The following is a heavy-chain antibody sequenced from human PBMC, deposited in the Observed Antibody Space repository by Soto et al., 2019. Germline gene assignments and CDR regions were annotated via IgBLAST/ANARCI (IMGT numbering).Heavy chain of an antibody. CDR3: ARATYYDFWSGYTRGGFDY. Sequence: QVQLVQSGAEVKKPGSSVKVSCKASGGTFSSYTISWVRQAPGQGLEWMGRIITILGIANYAQKFQGRVTITADKSTSTAYMELSSLRAEDTAVYYCARATYYDFWSGYTRGGFDYWGQGTLVTVSS. D-gene: IGHD3-3*01. V-gene: IGHV1-69*02. CDR2: IITILGIA. CDR1: GGTFSSYT. J-gene: IGHJ4*02.